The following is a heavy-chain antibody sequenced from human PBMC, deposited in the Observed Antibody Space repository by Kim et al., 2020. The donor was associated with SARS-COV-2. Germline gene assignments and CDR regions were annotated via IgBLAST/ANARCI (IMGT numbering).Heavy chain of an antibody. CDR2: INAGNGNT. Sequence: ASVKVSCKASGYTFTSYAMHWVRQAPGQRLEWMGWINAGNGNTKYSQKFQGRVTITRDTSASTAYMELSSLRSEDTAVYYCARDDNDSSGYFGWFDTWGQGTLVTVSS. CDR1: GYTFTSYA. D-gene: IGHD3-22*01. CDR3: ARDDNDSSGYFGWFDT. J-gene: IGHJ5*02. V-gene: IGHV1-3*01.